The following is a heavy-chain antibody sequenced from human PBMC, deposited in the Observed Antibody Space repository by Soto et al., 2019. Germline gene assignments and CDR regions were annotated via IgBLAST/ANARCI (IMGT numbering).Heavy chain of an antibody. CDR2: ISAYNGNT. Sequence: ASVKVSCKASGYTFTSYCISWVRQAPGQGLEWMGWISAYNGNTNYAQKLQGRVTMTTDTSTSTAYMELRSLRSDDTAVYYCARDSPVIAAAGTGYWGQGTLVTVSS. D-gene: IGHD6-13*01. V-gene: IGHV1-18*01. CDR3: ARDSPVIAAAGTGY. CDR1: GYTFTSYC. J-gene: IGHJ4*02.